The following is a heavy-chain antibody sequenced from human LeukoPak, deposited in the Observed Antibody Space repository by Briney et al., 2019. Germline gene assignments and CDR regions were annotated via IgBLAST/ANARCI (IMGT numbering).Heavy chain of an antibody. Sequence: GGSLRLSCAASGFTFSSYGMHWVRQAPGKGLEWVAFIRYDGSNKYYADSVKGRFTISRDNSKNTLYLQMNSLRAEDTAVYYCAKAPSIAAPSGYYYYMDVWGKGTTVTVSS. V-gene: IGHV3-30*02. D-gene: IGHD6-6*01. CDR3: AKAPSIAAPSGYYYYMDV. CDR2: IRYDGSNK. J-gene: IGHJ6*03. CDR1: GFTFSSYG.